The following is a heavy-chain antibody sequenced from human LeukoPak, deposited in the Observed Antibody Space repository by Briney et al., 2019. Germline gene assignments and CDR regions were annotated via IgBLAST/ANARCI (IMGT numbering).Heavy chain of an antibody. J-gene: IGHJ4*02. CDR2: IYHSGST. CDR3: ARDPTRGSGREDY. Sequence: SETLSLTCTVSGYSISSGYYWGWIRQPPGKGLEWIGSIYHSGSTYYNPSLKSRVTISVDTSKNQFSLKLSSVTAADTAVYYCARDPTRGSGREDYWGQGTLVTVSS. CDR1: GYSISSGYY. D-gene: IGHD3-10*01. V-gene: IGHV4-38-2*02.